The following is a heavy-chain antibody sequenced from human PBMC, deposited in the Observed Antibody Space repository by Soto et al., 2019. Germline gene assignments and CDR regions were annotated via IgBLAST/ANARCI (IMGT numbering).Heavy chain of an antibody. CDR1: GGSLSSYY. CDR3: ARTWGSTTDY. V-gene: IGHV4-59*01. CDR2: IYYSGST. J-gene: IGHJ4*02. Sequence: QVQLQESGPGLVKPSETLSLTCVVSGGSLSSYYWSWIRQPPGKGLEWIGYIYYSGSTNYNTSLKSRVTISVDTSKNQFSLKLSSVTAADTAVYYCARTWGSTTDYWGRGTLVTVSS. D-gene: IGHD3-16*01.